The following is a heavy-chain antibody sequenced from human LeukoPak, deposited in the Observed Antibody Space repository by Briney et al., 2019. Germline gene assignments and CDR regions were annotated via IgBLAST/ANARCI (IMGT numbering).Heavy chain of an antibody. CDR2: ISYDGSNK. D-gene: IGHD6-19*01. CDR1: GFSFSSFG. J-gene: IGHJ4*02. CDR3: AKAGYSSGWRNFDS. V-gene: IGHV3-30*18. Sequence: PGGSLRLSCVASGFSFSSFGMHWVRQAPGKGLEWVGVISYDGSNKFYADSVKGRFTISRDNSKNTLYLQMNSLRAEDTAVYYCAKAGYSSGWRNFDSWGQGTLVTVSS.